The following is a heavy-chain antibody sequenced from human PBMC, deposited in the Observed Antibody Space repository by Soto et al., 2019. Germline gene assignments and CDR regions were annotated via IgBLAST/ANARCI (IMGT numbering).Heavy chain of an antibody. J-gene: IGHJ6*02. CDR1: GYTFTGYY. D-gene: IGHD5-18*01. Sequence: ASVKVSCKASGYTFTGYYMHWVRQAPGQGLEWMGWINPNSGGTNYAQKFQGRVTMTRDTSISTAYMELSRLRSDDTAVYYCARDGNTWIQLWLRGSYGMDVWGQGTTVPVSS. V-gene: IGHV1-2*02. CDR3: ARDGNTWIQLWLRGSYGMDV. CDR2: INPNSGGT.